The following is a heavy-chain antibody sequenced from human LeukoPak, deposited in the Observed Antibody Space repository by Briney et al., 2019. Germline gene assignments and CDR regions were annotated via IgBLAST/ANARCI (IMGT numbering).Heavy chain of an antibody. V-gene: IGHV3-74*01. J-gene: IGHJ5*02. CDR1: GFSFSSYW. CDR3: GGELVTGS. Sequence: GGSLRLSCAASGFSFSSYWMHWVRQPPGKGLVWVSSINSDGSKTTYADSVKGRFTISRDNAKNTLSLQMDSLRAEDTAVYYCGGELVTGSWGQGTLVTVSS. D-gene: IGHD4-23*01. CDR2: INSDGSKT.